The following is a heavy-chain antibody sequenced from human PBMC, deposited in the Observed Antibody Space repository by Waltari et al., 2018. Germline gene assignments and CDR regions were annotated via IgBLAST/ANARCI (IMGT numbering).Heavy chain of an antibody. J-gene: IGHJ4*02. V-gene: IGHV3-48*03. D-gene: IGHD6-6*01. CDR2: ISSRLNTI. Sequence: EVQLVESGGGVVQTGGYLRLSCAASCFTFRNYEMNWVRQAPGKGLEWIASISSRLNTIYYADSVKGRFTISRDNAKNSLHLQMNSLRAEDTAVYYCATRYGSSSMDYWGQGTLVTVSS. CDR1: CFTFRNYE. CDR3: ATRYGSSSMDY.